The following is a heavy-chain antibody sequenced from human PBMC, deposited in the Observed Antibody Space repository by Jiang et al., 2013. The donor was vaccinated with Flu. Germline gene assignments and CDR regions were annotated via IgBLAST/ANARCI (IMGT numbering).Heavy chain of an antibody. CDR2: FISSSSYI. J-gene: IGHJ4*02. CDR3: AGDSSGWFGRVGYFDY. V-gene: IGHV3-21*01. Sequence: LSCAASGFTVQVAIGDGTGVRQAPGKGLEWVSSFISSSSYIYYADSVKGRFTISRDNAKNSLYLQMNSLRAEDTAVYYCAGDSSGWFGRVGYFDYVGPGNPGHRLL. CDR1: GFTVQVAIG. D-gene: IGHD6-19*01.